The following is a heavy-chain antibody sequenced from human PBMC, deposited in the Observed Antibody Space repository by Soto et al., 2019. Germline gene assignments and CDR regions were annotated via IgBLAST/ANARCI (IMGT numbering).Heavy chain of an antibody. J-gene: IGHJ6*02. V-gene: IGHV4-34*01. CDR3: AREGSYHGSVSYTYYYYYYGMDV. Sequence: SETLSLTCAVYGGSFSGYYWSWIRQPPGKGLEWIGEINHSGSTNYNPSLKSRVTISVDTSKNQFSLKLSSVTAADTAVYYCAREGSYHGSVSYTYYYYYYGMDVWGQGTTVTVSS. D-gene: IGHD3-10*01. CDR1: GGSFSGYY. CDR2: INHSGST.